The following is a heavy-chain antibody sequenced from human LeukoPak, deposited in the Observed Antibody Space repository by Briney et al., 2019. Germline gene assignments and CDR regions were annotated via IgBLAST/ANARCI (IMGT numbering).Heavy chain of an antibody. J-gene: IGHJ4*02. CDR2: ISGGST. Sequence: GSLRLSCAASGFTFSNYAMSWVRQAPGKGLECVSSISGGSTYYAESVKGRFTISRDNSKNTLYLQMNSLRAEDTAVYYCTDFENWGQGTLVTVSS. CDR3: TDFEN. CDR1: GFTFSNYA. V-gene: IGHV3-23*01.